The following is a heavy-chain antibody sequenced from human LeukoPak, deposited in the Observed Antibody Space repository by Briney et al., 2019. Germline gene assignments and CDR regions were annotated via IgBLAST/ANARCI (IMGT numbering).Heavy chain of an antibody. V-gene: IGHV3-11*06. CDR2: ISSSSSYT. J-gene: IGHJ4*02. CDR1: GFTFSDYY. Sequence: KPGGSLRLSCAASGFTFSDYYMSWIRPAPGKGREGVSYISSSSSYTNYADSVKGRFTISRENAKNSLYLQMNSLRAEDTAVYYCAKMATVTTRNYFDYWGQGTLVTVSS. D-gene: IGHD4-17*01. CDR3: AKMATVTTRNYFDY.